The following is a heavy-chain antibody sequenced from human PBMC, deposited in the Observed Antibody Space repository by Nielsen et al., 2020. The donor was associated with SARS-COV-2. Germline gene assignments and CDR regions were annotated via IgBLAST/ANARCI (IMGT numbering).Heavy chain of an antibody. V-gene: IGHV3-49*04. CDR2: ISSKAYGGTT. Sequence: LSLTCTASGFTFGAYAMSWVRQAPGKGLEWVGFISSKAYGGTTEYAASVKGRFTISRDDSKSIAYLQMNSLKTEDTAVYYCTRMGIVVVPAAIGYYYYYYGMDVWGQGTTVTVSS. CDR3: TRMGIVVVPAAIGYYYYYYGMDV. D-gene: IGHD2-2*03. CDR1: GFTFGAYA. J-gene: IGHJ6*02.